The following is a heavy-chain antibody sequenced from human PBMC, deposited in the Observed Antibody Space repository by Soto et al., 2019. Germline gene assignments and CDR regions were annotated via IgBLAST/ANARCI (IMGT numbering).Heavy chain of an antibody. D-gene: IGHD3-3*01. V-gene: IGHV1-2*02. Sequence: SVKVSCKASGYTFTGYYMHWVRQAPGQGLEWMGWINPNSGGTNYAQKFQGRVTMTRDTSISTAYMELSRLRSDDTAVYYCASELRFLEWFHRYYYHGMDVCGQGTTVTVSS. CDR3: ASELRFLEWFHRYYYHGMDV. J-gene: IGHJ6*02. CDR1: GYTFTGYY. CDR2: INPNSGGT.